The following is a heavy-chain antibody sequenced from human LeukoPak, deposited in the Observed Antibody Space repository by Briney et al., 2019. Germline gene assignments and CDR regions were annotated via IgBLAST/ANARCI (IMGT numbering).Heavy chain of an antibody. J-gene: IGHJ6*03. CDR3: ARGRYSRIFYYYYMDV. Sequence: SVKVSCKASGGTFSSYAISWVRQPPGQELEWMGGIIYIFGTANYAQQFQGRVTITADESTSTAYMERSSLRSEDTAVYYCARGRYSRIFYYYYMDVWGKGTTVTVSS. D-gene: IGHD6-13*01. V-gene: IGHV1-69*13. CDR1: GGTFSSYA. CDR2: IIYIFGTA.